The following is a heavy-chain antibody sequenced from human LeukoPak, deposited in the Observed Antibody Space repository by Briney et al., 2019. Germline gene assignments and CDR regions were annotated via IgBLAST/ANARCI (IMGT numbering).Heavy chain of an antibody. Sequence: PGESLQIPCQCSGSTFTSYWIGWVRQMPGKGLESMAIIHPDDSDTRYSPSFQGQVTSSVDKSISTAYLQWSSLKASDTAMYYCARGYCSTTSCYYFDLWGQGTLVTVSS. V-gene: IGHV5-51*01. D-gene: IGHD2-2*01. CDR2: IHPDDSDT. J-gene: IGHJ4*02. CDR3: ARGYCSTTSCYYFDL. CDR1: GSTFTSYW.